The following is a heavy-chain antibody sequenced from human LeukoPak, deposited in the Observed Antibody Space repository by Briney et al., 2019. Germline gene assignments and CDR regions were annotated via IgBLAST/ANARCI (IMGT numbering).Heavy chain of an antibody. CDR2: IIPIFGTA. J-gene: IGHJ5*02. CDR1: GGTFSSYA. CDR3: ARVKHIVVVPAAIGWFDP. V-gene: IGHV1-69*01. Sequence: SVKVSCKASGGTFSSYAISWVRQAPGQGLEWMGGIIPIFGTANYAQKFQGRVTITADESTSTAYMELSSLRSEDTAVYYCARVKHIVVVPAAIGWFDPWGQGTLVTVSS. D-gene: IGHD2-2*01.